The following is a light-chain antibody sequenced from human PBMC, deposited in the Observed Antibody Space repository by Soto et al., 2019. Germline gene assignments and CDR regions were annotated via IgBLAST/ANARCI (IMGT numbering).Light chain of an antibody. Sequence: ETVMTQSPATLSVSPGERATLSCRASQSVSSNLAWYQQTPGQAPRLLIYGASTRATGVPPTLSGSASGTEFTLTISSLQSEDFTVYYCQQYNKWPLTFGQGTKVDI. V-gene: IGKV3-15*01. CDR1: QSVSSN. CDR2: GAS. CDR3: QQYNKWPLT. J-gene: IGKJ1*01.